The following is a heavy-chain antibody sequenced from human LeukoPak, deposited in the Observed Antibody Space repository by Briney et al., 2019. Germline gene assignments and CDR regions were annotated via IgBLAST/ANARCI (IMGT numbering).Heavy chain of an antibody. Sequence: ASVKVSCKASGGTFSSYAISWVRQAPGQGLEWMGGFDPEDGETIYAQKFQGRVTMTEDTSTDTAYMELSSLRSEDTAVYYCASSNPVGYWGQGTLVTVST. CDR1: GGTFSSYA. V-gene: IGHV1-24*01. J-gene: IGHJ4*02. CDR3: ASSNPVGY. CDR2: FDPEDGET.